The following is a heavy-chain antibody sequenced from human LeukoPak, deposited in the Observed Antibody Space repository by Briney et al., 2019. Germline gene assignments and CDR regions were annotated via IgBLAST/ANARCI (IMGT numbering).Heavy chain of an antibody. D-gene: IGHD3-9*01. CDR3: ARGPIDWLRYYYYYMDV. CDR1: GGSFSGYY. Sequence: SETLSLTCAVYGGSFSGYYWSWIRQPPGKGLEWIGEINHSGSTNYNPSLKSRVTISVDTSKNQFSLKLSSVTAADTAVYYCARGPIDWLRYYYYYMDVWGKGTTVTVSS. V-gene: IGHV4-34*01. CDR2: INHSGST. J-gene: IGHJ6*03.